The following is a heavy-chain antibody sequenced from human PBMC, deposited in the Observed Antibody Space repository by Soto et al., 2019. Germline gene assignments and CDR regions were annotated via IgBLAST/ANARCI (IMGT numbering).Heavy chain of an antibody. Sequence: EVQLVESGGGLVQPGGSLRISCAVYGLTVSSNYMTGVRQAPGKGLEWVSVIDRGGDTYYADSVKDRFTISRDNSKNMVFLQMNSLRAEDTAVYYGARRITEETGPTDNCYFDYWGQGTLVTVSS. D-gene: IGHD3-3*01. CDR1: GLTVSSNY. V-gene: IGHV3-66*01. CDR3: ARRITEETGPTDNCYFDY. CDR2: IDRGGDT. J-gene: IGHJ4*02.